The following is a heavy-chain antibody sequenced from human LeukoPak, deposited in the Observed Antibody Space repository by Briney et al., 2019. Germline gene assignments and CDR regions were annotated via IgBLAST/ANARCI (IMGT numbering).Heavy chain of an antibody. V-gene: IGHV1-69*13. J-gene: IGHJ5*02. CDR3: ARGIPAAAGNAWFDP. Sequence: SVNVSCKASGGTFSSYAISWVRQAPGQGLEWMGGIIPIFGTANYAQKFQGRVTITADESTSTAYMELSSLRSEDTAVYYCARGIPAAAGNAWFDPWGQGTLVTVSS. CDR1: GGTFSSYA. CDR2: IIPIFGTA. D-gene: IGHD6-13*01.